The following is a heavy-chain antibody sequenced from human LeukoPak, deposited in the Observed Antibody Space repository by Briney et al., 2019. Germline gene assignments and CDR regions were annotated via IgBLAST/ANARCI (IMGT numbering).Heavy chain of an antibody. CDR2: IYYTGTT. V-gene: IGHV4-59*08. CDR3: ARRWVYDKRAFDA. J-gene: IGHJ3*01. D-gene: IGHD3-16*01. CDR1: GGSISGTYY. Sequence: SETLSLTCTVPGGSISGTYYWRWIRQPPGKGLEWLGYIYYTGTTDSNPSLKSRVTISLDTSKNQFSLNLSSVTAADTAVYYCARRWVYDKRAFDAWGQGTMVTVSS.